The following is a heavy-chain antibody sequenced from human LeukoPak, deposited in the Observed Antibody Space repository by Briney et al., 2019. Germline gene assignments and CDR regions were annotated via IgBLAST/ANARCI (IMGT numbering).Heavy chain of an antibody. CDR2: INPNNGAT. CDR3: ARDSRRDGYNIFDY. V-gene: IGHV1-2*02. Sequence: ASVTVSCKASGYTFMGYYMHWVRQAPGQGLEWMGWINPNNGATNYAQKFQGRVTMTRDTSISTAYMDLSRLTSDDTAVYYCARDSRRDGYNIFDYWGQGTLVSVSS. D-gene: IGHD5-24*01. CDR1: GYTFMGYY. J-gene: IGHJ4*02.